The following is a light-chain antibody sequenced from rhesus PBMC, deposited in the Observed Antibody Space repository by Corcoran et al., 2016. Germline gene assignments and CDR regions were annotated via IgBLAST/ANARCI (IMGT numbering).Light chain of an antibody. CDR1: QGITND. J-gene: IGKJ2*01. V-gene: IGKV1-25*01. Sequence: DIQMTQSPSSLSASVGDRVTITCRASQGITNDLAWYQQKPGETPKLLIFEATSLQSGFPSRFSGSGSGTDFTLNISSLQSEDFATYYCQHYYSTPYSFGQGTKVEIK. CDR3: QHYYSTPYS. CDR2: EAT.